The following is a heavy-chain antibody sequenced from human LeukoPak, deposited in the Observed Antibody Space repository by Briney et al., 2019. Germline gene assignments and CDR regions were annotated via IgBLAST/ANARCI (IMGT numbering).Heavy chain of an antibody. V-gene: IGHV3-33*01. J-gene: IGHJ4*02. Sequence: GGSLRLSCAASGFTFSSYGMHWVRQAPGKGLEWVAVIWYDGSNKYYADSVKGRFTISRDNSKNTLYLQMNSLRAEDTAVYYCARLPLATARYYFDYWGQGTLVTVSS. D-gene: IGHD4-17*01. CDR2: IWYDGSNK. CDR1: GFTFSSYG. CDR3: ARLPLATARYYFDY.